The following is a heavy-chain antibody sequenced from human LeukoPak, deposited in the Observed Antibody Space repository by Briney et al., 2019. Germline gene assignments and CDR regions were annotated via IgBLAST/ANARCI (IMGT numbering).Heavy chain of an antibody. D-gene: IGHD3-22*01. CDR2: IKSGGSST. CDR3: ARVEGYDSSGRFNY. CDR1: GFIFSSYW. J-gene: IGHJ4*02. Sequence: GGSLRLSCAASGFIFSSYWMHWVRQAPGKGLVWVSRIKSGGSSTSYAEYEKSRFIISRDNAKNTLYLQMNSLRVEDTADYYCARVEGYDSSGRFNYWGQGTLVTVS. V-gene: IGHV3-74*01.